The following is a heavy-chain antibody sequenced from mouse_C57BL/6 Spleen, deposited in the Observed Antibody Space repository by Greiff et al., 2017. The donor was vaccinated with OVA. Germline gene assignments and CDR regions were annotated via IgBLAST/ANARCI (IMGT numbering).Heavy chain of an antibody. Sequence: VKLQQSGPELVKPGASVKISCKASGYAFSSSWMNWVKQRPGKGLEWIGRIYPGDGDTNYNGKFKGKATLTADKSSSTAYMQLSSLTSEDSAVYFCARERAYDYDGYFDVWGTGTTVTVSS. J-gene: IGHJ1*03. V-gene: IGHV1-82*01. CDR3: ARERAYDYDGYFDV. D-gene: IGHD2-4*01. CDR1: GYAFSSSW. CDR2: IYPGDGDT.